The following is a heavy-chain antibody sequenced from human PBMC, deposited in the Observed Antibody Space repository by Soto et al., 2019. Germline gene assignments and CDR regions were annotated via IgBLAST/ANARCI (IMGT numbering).Heavy chain of an antibody. J-gene: IGHJ6*02. Sequence: SETLSLTCTVSGGSISSYYWSWIRQPAGKGLEWIGRIYTSGSTNYDPSLKSRVTMSVDTSKNQFSLKLSSVTAADTAVYYCARGEGSWYAPLGYGMDVWGQGTTVTVSS. D-gene: IGHD6-13*01. CDR2: IYTSGST. V-gene: IGHV4-4*07. CDR1: GGSISSYY. CDR3: ARGEGSWYAPLGYGMDV.